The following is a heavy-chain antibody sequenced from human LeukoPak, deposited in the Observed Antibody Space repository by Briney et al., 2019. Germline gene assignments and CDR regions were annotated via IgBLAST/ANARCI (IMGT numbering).Heavy chain of an antibody. CDR1: GFTFSDYA. J-gene: IGHJ4*02. Sequence: GGSLRLSCAASGFTFSDYAINWVRQAPGKGLEWVSTISRGGVISYYADSVKGRFTISRDNSNNTLYLHMNSLRAEDTAVYYCVSRAGSPWGPCDDWAQGTLVTVSS. CDR2: ISRGGVIS. V-gene: IGHV3-23*01. D-gene: IGHD7-27*01. CDR3: VSRAGSPWGPCDD.